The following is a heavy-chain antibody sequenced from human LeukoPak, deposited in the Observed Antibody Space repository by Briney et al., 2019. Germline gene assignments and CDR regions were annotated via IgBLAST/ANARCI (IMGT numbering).Heavy chain of an antibody. J-gene: IGHJ4*02. CDR3: ARARNSSGCYTLGY. CDR1: GYTFTGYY. D-gene: IGHD3-22*01. V-gene: IGHV1-2*04. CDR2: INPNSGGT. Sequence: ASVKVSCKASGYTFTGYYMHWVRQAPGQGLEWMGWINPNSGGTNYAQKFQGWVTMTRDTSISTAYMELSRLRSDDTAVYYCARARNSSGCYTLGYWGQGTLVTVSS.